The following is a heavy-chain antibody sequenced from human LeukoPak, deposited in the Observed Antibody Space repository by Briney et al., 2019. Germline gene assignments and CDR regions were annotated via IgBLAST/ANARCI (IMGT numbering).Heavy chain of an antibody. CDR3: SRADYYGSGSPISLDV. CDR1: GFTFSDYY. V-gene: IGHV3-49*04. D-gene: IGHD3-10*01. J-gene: IGHJ6*04. Sequence: GRSLRLSCAASGFTFSDYYVSWVRRAPGKGLEWVSFIRSNAYGATTEYAASVKGRFTISRDDSKSIAYLQMNSLKTEDTAVYYCSRADYYGSGSPISLDVWGKGTTVTVSS. CDR2: IRSNAYGATT.